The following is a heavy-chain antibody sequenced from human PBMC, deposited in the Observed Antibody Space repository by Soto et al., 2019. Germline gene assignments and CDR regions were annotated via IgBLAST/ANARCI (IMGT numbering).Heavy chain of an antibody. CDR1: GGSISSGDYY. D-gene: IGHD2-21*01. CDR3: PRVGHINWFDP. CDR2: IYYSGST. Sequence: SETLSLTCTVSGGSISSGDYYWSWIRQPPGKGLEWIGYIYYSGSTYYNPALKSRVTISVDPSKNQFSLKLSSVTAADTAVYYCPRVGHINWFDPWGQGTLVTVSS. V-gene: IGHV4-30-4*01. J-gene: IGHJ5*02.